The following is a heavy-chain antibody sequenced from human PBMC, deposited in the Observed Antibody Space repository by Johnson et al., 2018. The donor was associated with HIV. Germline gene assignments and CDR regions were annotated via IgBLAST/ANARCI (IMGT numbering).Heavy chain of an antibody. CDR3: ARDLGNWDSPRSAFDI. D-gene: IGHD1/OR15-1a*01. CDR1: GFTVSSNY. Sequence: VQLVESGGGLVQPGGSLRLSCAASGFTVSSNYMSWVRQATGKGLEWVSYISSSGSTIYYADSVKGRFTISRDNAKNSLYLQVNSLRAEDTTVYYCARDLGNWDSPRSAFDIWGQGTMVTVSS. V-gene: IGHV3-11*04. J-gene: IGHJ3*02. CDR2: ISSSGSTI.